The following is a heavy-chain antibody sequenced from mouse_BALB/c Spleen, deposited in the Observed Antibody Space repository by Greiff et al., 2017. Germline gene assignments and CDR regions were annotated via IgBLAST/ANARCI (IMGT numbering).Heavy chain of an antibody. Sequence: QVHVKQSGAELMKPGASVKISCKATGYTFSSYWIAWVKQRPGHGLEWIGEILPGSGSTNYNEKFKGKATFTADTSSNTAYMQLSSLTSEDSAVYYCARGVRDYYAMDYWGQGTSVTVSS. D-gene: IGHD2-14*01. J-gene: IGHJ4*01. CDR3: ARGVRDYYAMDY. CDR2: ILPGSGST. CDR1: GYTFSSYW. V-gene: IGHV1-9*01.